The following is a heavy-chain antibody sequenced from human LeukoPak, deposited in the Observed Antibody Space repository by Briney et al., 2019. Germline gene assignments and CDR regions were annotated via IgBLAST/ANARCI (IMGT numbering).Heavy chain of an antibody. CDR3: ARAIGYSRAFDI. D-gene: IGHD2-21*01. CDR1: VGIFSSYA. CDR2: IIPIFGTA. V-gene: IGHV1-69*13. Sequence: EASVKVSCKASVGIFSSYAISWVRQPPGQGLEWMGGIIPIFGTANYAQKFQGRVTITADESTSTAYMELSSLRSEDTAVYYCARAIGYSRAFDIWGQGTMVTVSS. J-gene: IGHJ3*02.